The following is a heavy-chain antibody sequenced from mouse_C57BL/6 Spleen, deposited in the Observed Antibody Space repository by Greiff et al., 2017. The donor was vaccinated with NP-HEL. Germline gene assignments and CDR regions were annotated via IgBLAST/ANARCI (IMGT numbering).Heavy chain of an antibody. CDR3: ARGTIYYGNYDAMDY. J-gene: IGHJ4*01. CDR2: ISSGSSTI. CDR1: GFTFSDYG. V-gene: IGHV5-17*01. D-gene: IGHD2-1*01. Sequence: EVKLMESGGGLVKPGGSLKLSCAASGFTFSDYGMHWVRQAPEKGLEWVAYISSGSSTIYYADTVKGRFTISRDNAKNTLFLQMTSLRSEDTAMYYCARGTIYYGNYDAMDYWGQGTSVTVSS.